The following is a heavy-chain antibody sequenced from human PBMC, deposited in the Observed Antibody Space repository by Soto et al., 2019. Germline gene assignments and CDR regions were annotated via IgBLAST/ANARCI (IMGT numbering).Heavy chain of an antibody. J-gene: IGHJ5*02. Sequence: GGSLRLSCAASGFTFDDYAMHWVRQAPGKGLEWVSGISWNSGSIGYADSVKGRFTISRDNAKNSLYLQMNSLRAEDTALYYCAKGRIFGVANNWFDPWGQGTLVTVSS. V-gene: IGHV3-9*01. D-gene: IGHD3-3*01. CDR1: GFTFDDYA. CDR3: AKGRIFGVANNWFDP. CDR2: ISWNSGSI.